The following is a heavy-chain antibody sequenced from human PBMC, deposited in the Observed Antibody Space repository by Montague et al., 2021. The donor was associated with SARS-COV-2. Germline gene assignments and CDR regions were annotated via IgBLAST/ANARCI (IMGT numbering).Heavy chain of an antibody. CDR2: IYTSGST. D-gene: IGHD6-25*01. J-gene: IGHJ5*02. CDR1: IGSISSGSYY. V-gene: IGHV4-61*02. CDR3: AGDGYSSGWNGLHWFDT. Sequence: TLSLTCTVSIGSISSGSYYWSWIRQPAGKGLEWIGRIYTSGSTNYNPSLKSRVTISVDTSKNQFSLKLSSVTAADTAVYYCAGDGYSSGWNGLHWFDTRGQGTLVTVSS.